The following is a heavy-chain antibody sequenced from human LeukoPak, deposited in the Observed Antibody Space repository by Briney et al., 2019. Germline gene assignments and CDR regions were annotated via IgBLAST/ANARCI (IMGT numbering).Heavy chain of an antibody. CDR3: ASQGKTWIQLWFDY. CDR2: ISYDGSNK. V-gene: IGHV3-30*04. J-gene: IGHJ4*02. D-gene: IGHD5-18*01. Sequence: PGGSLRLSCAASGFTFSSYAMHWVRQAPGKGLEWVAVISYDGSNKYCADSVKGRFTISRDNSKDTLYLQMNSLRAEDTAVYYCASQGKTWIQLWFDYWGQGTLVTVSS. CDR1: GFTFSSYA.